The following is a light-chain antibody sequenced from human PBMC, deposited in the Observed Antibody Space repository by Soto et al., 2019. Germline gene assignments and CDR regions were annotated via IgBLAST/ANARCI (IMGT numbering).Light chain of an antibody. CDR3: QQYNNWPPLT. CDR2: GAS. Sequence: EIVMTQSPATLSVSPGESATLSCRASQSVTANLAWYQQKCGQAPRLLIYGASTRATGVPARFSGSGFGTEFTLTISSLQSEDFAVYYCQQYNNWPPLTFCGGTKVEIK. J-gene: IGKJ4*01. CDR1: QSVTAN. V-gene: IGKV3-15*01.